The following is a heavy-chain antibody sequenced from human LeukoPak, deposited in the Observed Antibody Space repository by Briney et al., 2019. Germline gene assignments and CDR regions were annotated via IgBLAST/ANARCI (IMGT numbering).Heavy chain of an antibody. CDR3: ARRFPRTDALDI. Sequence: GGSLRLSCAASGFTFSSYSMNWVRQAPGKGLEWVSVIYSGGSTYYAGSVKGRFTISRDNSKNTLYLQMNSLRAEDTAVYYCARRFPRTDALDIWGLGTMVTVSS. D-gene: IGHD2-21*01. J-gene: IGHJ3*02. CDR2: IYSGGST. CDR1: GFTFSSYS. V-gene: IGHV3-53*01.